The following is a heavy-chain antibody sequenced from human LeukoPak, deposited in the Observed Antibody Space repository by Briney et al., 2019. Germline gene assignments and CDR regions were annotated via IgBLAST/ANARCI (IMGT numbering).Heavy chain of an antibody. V-gene: IGHV1-46*01. Sequence: ASVKVSCKASGYTFSSYHMHWVRQAPGQGLEWMGTINPNVGSTSYAPKFQGRVTMTRDMSTSTLYMELSSLRSEDTAVYYCARDRDIGIQLWLGPYYFDYWGQGTLVTVSS. CDR2: INPNVGST. J-gene: IGHJ4*02. CDR1: GYTFSSYH. D-gene: IGHD5-18*01. CDR3: ARDRDIGIQLWLGPYYFDY.